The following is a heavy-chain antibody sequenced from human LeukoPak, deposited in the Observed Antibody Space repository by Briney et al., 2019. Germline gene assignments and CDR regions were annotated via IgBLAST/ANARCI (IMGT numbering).Heavy chain of an antibody. CDR1: GFPFSSYS. CDR2: ISSDSNYI. CDR3: ARDYSGYSNY. Sequence: GGSLRLSCAASGFPFSSYSMNWVRQAPGKGLEWVSSISSDSNYIYYPESLKGRFTISRDNAKNSLYLQMNSLRAEDTAVYYCARDYSGYSNYWGQGTPITVSS. V-gene: IGHV3-21*01. J-gene: IGHJ4*02. D-gene: IGHD4-11*01.